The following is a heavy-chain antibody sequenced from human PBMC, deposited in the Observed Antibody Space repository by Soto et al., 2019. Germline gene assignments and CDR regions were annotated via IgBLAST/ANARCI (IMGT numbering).Heavy chain of an antibody. CDR2: INEDGSTT. Sequence: EVQLVESGGGLVQPGGSLRLSCAASGFTFSGNWMHWVRQAPGKGLVWVSRINEDGSTTTYADSVKGRFTISRDNAENTLYLQMTSLRADDTAVYYCARDLSGQFDYWGQGILGTVSS. J-gene: IGHJ4*02. CDR3: ARDLSGQFDY. CDR1: GFTFSGNW. V-gene: IGHV3-74*01.